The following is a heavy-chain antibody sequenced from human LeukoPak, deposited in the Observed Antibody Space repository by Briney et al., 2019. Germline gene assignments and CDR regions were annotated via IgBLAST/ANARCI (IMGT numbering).Heavy chain of an antibody. CDR3: ASQYSGSYDGVSFFDY. D-gene: IGHD1-26*01. J-gene: IGHJ4*02. CDR1: GGSISSYY. Sequence: SETLSLTCTVSGGSISSYYWSWIRQPPGKGLEWIGYIYYSGSTNYNPSLKSRVTISVDRSKNQFSLKLSSVTAADTAVYYCASQYSGSYDGVSFFDYWGQGTLVTVSS. CDR2: IYYSGST. V-gene: IGHV4-59*12.